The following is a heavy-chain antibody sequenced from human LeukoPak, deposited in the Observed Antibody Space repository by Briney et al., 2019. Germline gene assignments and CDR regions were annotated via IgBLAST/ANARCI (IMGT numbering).Heavy chain of an antibody. D-gene: IGHD2-2*01. CDR3: VSFYETY. V-gene: IGHV3-74*01. J-gene: IGHJ4*02. Sequence: GGSLRLSCAASGNYWMHWVRQAPGKGLVWVSHINSDGSWTGYADSVKGRFTISKDNAKNMVYLHMNSLRVDDAAVYHCVSFYETYWGRGTLVTVSS. CDR1: GNYW. CDR2: INSDGSWT.